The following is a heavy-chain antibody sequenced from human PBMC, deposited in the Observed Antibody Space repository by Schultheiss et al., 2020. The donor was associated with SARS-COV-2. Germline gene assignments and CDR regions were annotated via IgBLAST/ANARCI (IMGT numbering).Heavy chain of an antibody. CDR2: ISAYNGNT. Sequence: GESLKISCKGSGYSFTSYGISWVRQAPGQGLEWMGWISAYNGNTNYAQKLQGRVTMTTDTSTSTAYMELRSLRSDDTAVYYCARLWLAIAPNYYYYYGMDVWGQGTTVTVSS. J-gene: IGHJ6*02. D-gene: IGHD6-19*01. V-gene: IGHV1-18*01. CDR1: GYSFTSYG. CDR3: ARLWLAIAPNYYYYYGMDV.